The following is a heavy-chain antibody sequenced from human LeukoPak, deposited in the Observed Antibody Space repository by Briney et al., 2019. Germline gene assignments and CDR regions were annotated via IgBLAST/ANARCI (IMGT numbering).Heavy chain of an antibody. CDR2: ISGGGGST. V-gene: IGHV3-23*01. J-gene: IGHJ4*02. Sequence: GGSLKLSWAASGFNFSSYAMSLVRQAPGKGLEWVSAISGGGGSTHYADSVKGRFTISRDNSKNTLYLQMSSLRAGDTAVYYCAKSSYYDSSGYYREYYFDYWGQGTLVTVSS. D-gene: IGHD3-22*01. CDR1: GFNFSSYA. CDR3: AKSSYYDSSGYYREYYFDY.